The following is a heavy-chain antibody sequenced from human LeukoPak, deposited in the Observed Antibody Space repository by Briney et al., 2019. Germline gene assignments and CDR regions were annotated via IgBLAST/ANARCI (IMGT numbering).Heavy chain of an antibody. D-gene: IGHD3-3*01. Sequence: GGSLRLSCAASEFTFSSYWMSWVRQAPGKGLEWVANIEQEGSEKNYVDSVKGRFTISRDNAKNSLYLQMNSLRAEDTAVYYCARRGRIFGVVIIGYFDYWGQGTLVTVSS. CDR1: EFTFSSYW. CDR3: ARRGRIFGVVIIGYFDY. J-gene: IGHJ4*02. V-gene: IGHV3-7*05. CDR2: IEQEGSEK.